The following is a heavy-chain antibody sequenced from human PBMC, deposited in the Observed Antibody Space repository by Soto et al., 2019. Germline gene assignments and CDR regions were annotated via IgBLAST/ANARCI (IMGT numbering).Heavy chain of an antibody. CDR1: GFTFSSFG. CDR2: IWYDGINK. CDR3: ARDAAGYRTGWYPY. V-gene: IGHV3-33*01. J-gene: IGHJ4*02. Sequence: QVQLVESGGSVVQPGRSLRLSCAASGFTFSSFGMHWVRQAPGKGLEWVAVIWYDGINKYYADSVKGRFTISRDNSKNTVYLQMNSLRAEDTAVYYCARDAAGYRTGWYPYWGQGTLVTVSS. D-gene: IGHD6-19*01.